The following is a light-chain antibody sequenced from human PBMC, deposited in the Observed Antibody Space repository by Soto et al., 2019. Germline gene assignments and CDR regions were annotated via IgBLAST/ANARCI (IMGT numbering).Light chain of an antibody. CDR2: GNS. Sequence: QAVVTQPPSVSGAPGQRVTISCTGNSSNIGAGYDVHWYQQLPGTAPKLLIYGNSNRPSGVPDRFSGSKSGTSASLAITGLQAEDEADYYCQSYDSSLYVFGTGTKLTVL. V-gene: IGLV1-40*01. J-gene: IGLJ1*01. CDR1: SSNIGAGYD. CDR3: QSYDSSLYV.